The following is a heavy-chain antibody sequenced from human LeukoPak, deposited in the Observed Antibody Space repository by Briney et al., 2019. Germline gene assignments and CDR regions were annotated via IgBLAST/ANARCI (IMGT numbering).Heavy chain of an antibody. V-gene: IGHV3-11*01. J-gene: IGHJ6*03. D-gene: IGHD3-10*01. CDR3: ATYGSGSPYTYYYYYYMDV. CDR1: GFTFSDYY. CDR2: ISSSGSTI. Sequence: PGGSLRLSCAASGFTFSDYYMSWIRQAPGKGLEWVSYISSSGSTIYYADSVKGRFTISGDNAKNSLYLQMNSLRAEDTAVYYCATYGSGSPYTYYYYYYMDVWGKGTTVTVSS.